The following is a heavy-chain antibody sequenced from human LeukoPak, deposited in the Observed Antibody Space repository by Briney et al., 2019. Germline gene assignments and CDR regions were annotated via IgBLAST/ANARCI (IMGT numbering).Heavy chain of an antibody. CDR2: IYNGGII. Sequence: SETLSLTCAVYGGSFSGYYWSWIRQSAGKGLEWIGRIYNGGIITYNPSLKSRVTMSIDTSNNQFSLRLRFVTAADTAVYYCARDSGTTGEVKFDPWGQGTLVTVSS. CDR3: ARDSGTTGEVKFDP. J-gene: IGHJ5*02. CDR1: GGSFSGYY. V-gene: IGHV4-4*07. D-gene: IGHD3-10*01.